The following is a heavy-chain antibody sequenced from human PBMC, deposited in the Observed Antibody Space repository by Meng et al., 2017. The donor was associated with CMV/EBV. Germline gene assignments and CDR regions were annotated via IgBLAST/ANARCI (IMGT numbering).Heavy chain of an antibody. J-gene: IGHJ5*02. D-gene: IGHD3-22*01. Sequence: QLQLPEPVPGLVKPSETLSPTRTLSGGHISSSSYYWGWIRQTPGKGLEWIGSIYYSGSTYYNPSLKSRVTISVDTSKNQFSLKLSSVTAADTAVYYCARGVVTMIVVYDPWGQGTLVTVSS. CDR3: ARGVVTMIVVYDP. CDR1: GGHISSSSYY. V-gene: IGHV4-39*07. CDR2: IYYSGST.